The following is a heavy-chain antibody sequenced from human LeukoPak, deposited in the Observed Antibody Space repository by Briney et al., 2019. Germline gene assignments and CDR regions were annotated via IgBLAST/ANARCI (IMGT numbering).Heavy chain of an antibody. D-gene: IGHD6-13*01. CDR1: GGSISSYY. CDR2: IYYSGST. J-gene: IGHJ5*02. V-gene: IGHV4-59*01. CDR3: ARDRGLAAADSKWFDP. Sequence: SETLSLTCTVSGGSISSYYWSWIRQPPGKGLEWIGYIYYSGSTNYNPSLKSRVTMSVDTSKNQFSLKLSSVTAADTAVYYCARDRGLAAADSKWFDPWGQGTLVTVSS.